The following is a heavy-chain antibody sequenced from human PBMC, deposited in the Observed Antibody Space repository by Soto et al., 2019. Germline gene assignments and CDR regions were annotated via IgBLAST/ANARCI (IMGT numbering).Heavy chain of an antibody. J-gene: IGHJ2*01. CDR3: ARPGFGDYGYCDL. Sequence: QDQLVQSGAEVKKPGSSVKVSCKAFGGPFSSHTFSWVRQAPGQGLEWMGRIIPALGTTTYAQKFQGRVTITADESVTTVYMELNCLRTEDTAVYYCARPGFGDYGYCDLWGRGTLVTVSS. CDR2: IIPALGTT. V-gene: IGHV1-69*08. D-gene: IGHD4-17*01. CDR1: GGPFSSHT.